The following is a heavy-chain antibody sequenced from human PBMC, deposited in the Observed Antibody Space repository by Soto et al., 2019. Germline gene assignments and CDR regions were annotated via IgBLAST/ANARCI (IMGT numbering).Heavy chain of an antibody. Sequence: PVGSLRLSYAASGFNLSSYAMSWVRQAPGKGLEWVSAISGSGGSTYYADSVKGRFTISRDNSKNTLYLQMNSLRAEDTAVYYCALRMVWFDTWGEGTLVTVS. CDR1: GFNLSSYA. D-gene: IGHD2-15*01. V-gene: IGHV3-23*01. J-gene: IGHJ5*02. CDR2: ISGSGGST. CDR3: ALRMVWFDT.